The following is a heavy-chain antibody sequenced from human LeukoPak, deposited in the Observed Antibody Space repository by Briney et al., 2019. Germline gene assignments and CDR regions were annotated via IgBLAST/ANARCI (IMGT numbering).Heavy chain of an antibody. J-gene: IGHJ6*04. CDR2: IYHSGST. CDR1: GYSISSGTY. CDR3: ARREWGYAVSV. Sequence: SETLSLTCTVSGYSISSGTYWDWIRQPPGRGLEWIGTIYHSGSTYYNPSLKSRVTISVDTSKNQFSLKLSSVTAADTAVFYCARREWGYAVSVWGKGTTVIVSS. V-gene: IGHV4-38-2*02. D-gene: IGHD5-12*01.